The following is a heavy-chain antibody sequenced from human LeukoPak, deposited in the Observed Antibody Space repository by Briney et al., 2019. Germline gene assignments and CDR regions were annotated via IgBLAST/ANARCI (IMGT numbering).Heavy chain of an antibody. CDR1: GFTFSSYG. D-gene: IGHD3-22*01. CDR2: IRYDGSNK. CDR3: AKDAPSYYYDSSGYFDY. Sequence: TGGSLRLSCAASGFTFSSYGMHWVRQAPGKGLEWVAFIRYDGSNKYYADSVEGRFTISRDNSKNTLYLQMNSLRAEDTAVHYCAKDAPSYYYDSSGYFDYWGQGTLVTVSS. J-gene: IGHJ4*02. V-gene: IGHV3-30*02.